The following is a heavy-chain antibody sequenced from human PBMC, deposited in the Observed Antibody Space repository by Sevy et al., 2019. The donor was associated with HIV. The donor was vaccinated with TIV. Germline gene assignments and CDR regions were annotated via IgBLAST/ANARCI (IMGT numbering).Heavy chain of an antibody. CDR1: GYTFSSYD. D-gene: IGHD6-6*01. V-gene: IGHV1-46*01. CDR3: ARDRCIAARCYYYYGMDV. CDR2: INPSGGST. J-gene: IGHJ6*02. Sequence: ASVKVSCKASGYTFSSYDMHWVRQAPGQGLEWMGIINPSGGSTSYAQKFQGRVTMTRDTSTSTVYMELSSLRSEDTAVYYCARDRCIAARCYYYYGMDVWGQGTTVTVSS.